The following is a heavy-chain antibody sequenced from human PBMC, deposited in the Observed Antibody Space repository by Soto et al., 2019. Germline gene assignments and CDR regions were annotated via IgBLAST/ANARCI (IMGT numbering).Heavy chain of an antibody. CDR3: ARVPFVGYFDWLDP. V-gene: IGHV4-59*01. J-gene: IGHJ5*01. D-gene: IGHD3-9*01. CDR2: MHHTQGT. Sequence: ETLSLTCSVSSASISSYYWTWIRQPPGVGLDWTGYMHHTQGTNDNPSLRGRVHMSIDTSMNQFSLRLTSVTAADTAVYYCARVPFVGYFDWLDPWGQGTLVTVSS. CDR1: SASISSYY.